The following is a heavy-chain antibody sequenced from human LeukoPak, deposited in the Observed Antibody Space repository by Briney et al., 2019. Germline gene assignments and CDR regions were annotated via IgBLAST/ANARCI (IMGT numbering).Heavy chain of an antibody. J-gene: IGHJ5*02. CDR1: GGSFSGYY. V-gene: IGHV4-34*01. D-gene: IGHD4-17*01. Sequence: PSETLSLTCAVYGGSFSGYYWNWIRQSPGKGLEWIGEINHSGNTNYNPSLSSRVTISADRSKNQFSLRLSSVTAADTAVYYCAGTNDFGDYVGAWGQGTQVTVSS. CDR2: INHSGNT. CDR3: AGTNDFGDYVGA.